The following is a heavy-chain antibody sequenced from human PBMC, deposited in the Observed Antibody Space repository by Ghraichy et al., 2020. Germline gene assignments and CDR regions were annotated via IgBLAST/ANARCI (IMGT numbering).Heavy chain of an antibody. Sequence: SETLSLTCAVSGRSVSDSSWRWIRQPPGKGLEWMGEINHSGSTNYNPSLKIRVTISVDTSKNQFSLKLSSVTAADTAVYYCARGQGRPLWFGEFSYYGMDVLGQGTTVTVSS. V-gene: IGHV4-34*01. CDR2: INHSGST. J-gene: IGHJ6*02. CDR1: GRSVSDSS. D-gene: IGHD3-10*01. CDR3: ARGQGRPLWFGEFSYYGMDV.